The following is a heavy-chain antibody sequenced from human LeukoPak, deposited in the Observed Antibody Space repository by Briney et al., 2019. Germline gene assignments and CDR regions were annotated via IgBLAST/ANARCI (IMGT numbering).Heavy chain of an antibody. D-gene: IGHD3-3*01. Sequence: ASVKVSCKASGYTFTSYGISWVRQAPGQGLEWMGWINPNSGGTNYAQKFQGRVTMTRDTSISTAYMELSRLRSDDTAVYYCARVKTIFGVVIIPEYYMDVWGKGTTVTVSS. CDR2: INPNSGGT. J-gene: IGHJ6*03. CDR3: ARVKTIFGVVIIPEYYMDV. V-gene: IGHV1-2*02. CDR1: GYTFTSYG.